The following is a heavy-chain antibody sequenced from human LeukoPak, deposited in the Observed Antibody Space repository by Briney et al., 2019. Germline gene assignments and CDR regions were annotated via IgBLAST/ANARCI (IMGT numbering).Heavy chain of an antibody. CDR3: VRPDDNSFDF. V-gene: IGHV4-61*02. CDR1: GGSISSGSYY. CDR2: VYTSGST. Sequence: SGTLSLTCTVSGGSISSGSYYWSWIRPPAGRGLEWIGRVYTSGSTNYNPSLKSRVTISLDTSNTQLSLKQSSVTAADTAVYYCVRPDDNSFDFWGQGTMVTVSS. D-gene: IGHD3-9*01. J-gene: IGHJ3*01.